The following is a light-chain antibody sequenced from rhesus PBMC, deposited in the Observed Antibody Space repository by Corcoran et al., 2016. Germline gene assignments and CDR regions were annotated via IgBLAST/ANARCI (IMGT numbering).Light chain of an antibody. CDR3: LQYSSNPFT. CDR2: KTS. Sequence: DIQMTQSPSSLSASVGDTVTITCRASQGISSWLAWYQTNQGKAPKRLLYKTSSLQSGVPARFSGSESGTDLPLTISSLQSEDFATYACLQYSSNPFTFGPGTKLDIK. J-gene: IGKJ3*01. CDR1: QGISSW. V-gene: IGKV1-22*01.